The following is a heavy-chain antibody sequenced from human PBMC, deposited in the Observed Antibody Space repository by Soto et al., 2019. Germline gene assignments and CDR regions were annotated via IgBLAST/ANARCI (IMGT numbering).Heavy chain of an antibody. CDR2: IYHSGST. CDR3: ARGGAQGDYGDWGWFDP. V-gene: IGHV4-4*02. CDR1: GGSISSSNW. Sequence: QVQLQESGPGLVKPSGTLSLTCAVSGGSISSSNWWSWVRQPPGKGLEWIGEIYHSGSTNYNPSLTGRVTISVDKCKNQFSLKLSSVSAAYTAVYYCARGGAQGDYGDWGWFDPWGQGTLVNVSS. D-gene: IGHD4-17*01. J-gene: IGHJ5*02.